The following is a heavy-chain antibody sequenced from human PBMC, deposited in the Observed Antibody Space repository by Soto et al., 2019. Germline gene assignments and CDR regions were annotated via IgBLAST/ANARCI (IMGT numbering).Heavy chain of an antibody. V-gene: IGHV3-30*18. Sequence: QVHLVESGGGVVQPGRSLRLSCVASGFTFSSYAMHWVRQAPGKGLEWVAIMSYDGNNQYYAGSVKGRFTISRDNFKNTLYLQMNSLRAEDTAVYYCAKALGELSPESFDYWGQGILVTVSS. CDR1: GFTFSSYA. J-gene: IGHJ4*02. D-gene: IGHD3-16*02. CDR2: MSYDGNNQ. CDR3: AKALGELSPESFDY.